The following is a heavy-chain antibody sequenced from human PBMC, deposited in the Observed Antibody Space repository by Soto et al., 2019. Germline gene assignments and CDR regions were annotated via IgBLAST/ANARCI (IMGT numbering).Heavy chain of an antibody. Sequence: QLGGSLRLSCAASGFTFSSYSMNWVRQAPGKGLEWVSYISSSSSTIYYADSVKGRFTISRDNAKNSLYLQMNSLRDEDTAVYYCARGGYTVGYGYGTDYWGQGTLVTVSS. CDR3: ARGGYTVGYGYGTDY. CDR2: ISSSSSTI. D-gene: IGHD5-18*01. J-gene: IGHJ4*02. CDR1: GFTFSSYS. V-gene: IGHV3-48*02.